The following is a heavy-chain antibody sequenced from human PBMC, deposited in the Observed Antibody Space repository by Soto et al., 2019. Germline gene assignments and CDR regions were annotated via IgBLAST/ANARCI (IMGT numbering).Heavy chain of an antibody. Sequence: AGGSLRLSCAASGFTFSSYGMHWVRQAPGKGLEWVAVISYDGSNKYYADSVKGRFTISRDNSKNTLYLQMNSLRAEDTAVYYCAKDQAGLRYFDWLLYWLGYWGQGTLVTVSS. CDR3: AKDQAGLRYFDWLLYWLGY. V-gene: IGHV3-30*18. J-gene: IGHJ4*02. CDR2: ISYDGSNK. D-gene: IGHD3-9*01. CDR1: GFTFSSYG.